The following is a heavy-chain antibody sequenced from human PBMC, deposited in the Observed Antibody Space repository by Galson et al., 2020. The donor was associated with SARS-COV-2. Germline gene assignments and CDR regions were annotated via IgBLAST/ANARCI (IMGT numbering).Heavy chain of an antibody. CDR1: GYTFTAYH. CDR2: INPNSGGT. V-gene: IGHV1-2*02. Sequence: ASVKVSCKPSGYTFTAYHMHWVRQPPGQGLEWMGWINPNSGGTNFAQKFQGRVTMTRDTSISTAYMEVSRVRSDDTAVYYCARAGSGTYFHYYGMDVWGQGTTVTVSS. CDR3: ARAGSGTYFHYYGMDV. D-gene: IGHD3-10*01. J-gene: IGHJ6*02.